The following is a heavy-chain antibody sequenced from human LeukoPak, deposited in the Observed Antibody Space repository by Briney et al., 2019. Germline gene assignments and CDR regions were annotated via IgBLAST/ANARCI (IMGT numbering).Heavy chain of an antibody. CDR3: AKVGFSEMEWLLYSDH. D-gene: IGHD3-3*01. Sequence: GGSLRLSCIDSGFTFSSYSMNWVRQAPGKGLEWASAISGSSGHTYYADSVKGRFTISRDNSKNTLYLQMNSLRAEDTAVYYCAKVGFSEMEWLLYSDHWGQGTLVTVSS. CDR2: ISGSSGHT. CDR1: GFTFSSYS. V-gene: IGHV3-23*01. J-gene: IGHJ4*02.